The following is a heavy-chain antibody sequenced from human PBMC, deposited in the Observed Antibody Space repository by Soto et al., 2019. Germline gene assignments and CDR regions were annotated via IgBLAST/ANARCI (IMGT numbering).Heavy chain of an antibody. CDR3: ARSQGGAAADLGYCFDY. D-gene: IGHD6-13*01. Sequence: SETLSLTCTVSGGSISRGVYYWSWIRQHPGKGLEWIGYIYYSGSTYYNPSLKSRVTISVDTSKNQFSLKLSSVTAADTAVYYCARSQGGAAADLGYCFDYWGQGTLVTVSS. CDR2: IYYSGST. V-gene: IGHV4-31*03. CDR1: GGSISRGVYY. J-gene: IGHJ4*02.